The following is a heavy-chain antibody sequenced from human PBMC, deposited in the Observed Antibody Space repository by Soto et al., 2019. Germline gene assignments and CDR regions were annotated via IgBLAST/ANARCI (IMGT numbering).Heavy chain of an antibody. Sequence: SETLSLTCTVSGGSISSGGYYWTWIRQHPGKGLEWIAYIYHSGYTFYNPSLKSRVTMSVDTSKNQFSLKLRSVTAADTAVYYCAKWEGLGSDYYYYTMDVWGQGTTVTVSS. CDR3: AKWEGLGSDYYYYTMDV. V-gene: IGHV4-31*03. J-gene: IGHJ6*02. D-gene: IGHD1-26*01. CDR2: IYHSGYT. CDR1: GGSISSGGYY.